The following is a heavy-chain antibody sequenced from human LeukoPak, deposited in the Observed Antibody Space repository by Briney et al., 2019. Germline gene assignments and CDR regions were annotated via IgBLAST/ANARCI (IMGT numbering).Heavy chain of an antibody. D-gene: IGHD3-10*01. V-gene: IGHV3-9*01. CDR1: GFTFDDYA. J-gene: IGHJ2*01. CDR2: ISWNSGSI. CDR3: AKGSVLLPWYFDL. Sequence: QPGRSLRLSCAASGFTFDDYAMHWVRQAPGKGLEWVSGISWNSGSIGYADSVKGRFTISRDNAKNSLYLQMSSLRAEDTAVYYCAKGSVLLPWYFDLWGRGTLVTVSS.